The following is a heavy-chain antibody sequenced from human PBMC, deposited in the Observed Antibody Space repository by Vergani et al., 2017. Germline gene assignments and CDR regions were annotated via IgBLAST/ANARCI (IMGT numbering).Heavy chain of an antibody. D-gene: IGHD3-22*01. CDR3: TTDTYDSSGYSVFGKY. CDR2: IKNKNDGGTT. J-gene: IGHJ4*02. CDR1: GFTFTNAW. Sequence: EVQVVESGGGLVKSGESLRLSCAVSGFTFTNAWMSWVRQAPGKGLEWVGRIKNKNDGGTTDYAAPVKGRVTISRDDSKNTLYLQMNSLRTEDTAVYYCTTDTYDSSGYSVFGKYWGQGTLVTVSS. V-gene: IGHV3-15*01.